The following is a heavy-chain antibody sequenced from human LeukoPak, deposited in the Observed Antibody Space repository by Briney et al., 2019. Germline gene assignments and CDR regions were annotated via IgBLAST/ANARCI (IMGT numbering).Heavy chain of an antibody. Sequence: SETLSLTCAVYGGSFSGYYWSWIRQRPGKGLEWSGEINHSGSTNYNPSLKSRVTISVDTSKNQFSLKLSSVTAAGTAVYYCARNYLYYYGSGSYPNFSPWGQGTLVTVSS. CDR1: GGSFSGYY. J-gene: IGHJ5*02. V-gene: IGHV4-34*01. CDR3: ARNYLYYYGSGSYPNFSP. D-gene: IGHD3-10*01. CDR2: INHSGST.